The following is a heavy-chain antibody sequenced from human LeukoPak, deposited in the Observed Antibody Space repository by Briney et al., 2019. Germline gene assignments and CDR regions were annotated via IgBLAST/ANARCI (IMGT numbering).Heavy chain of an antibody. D-gene: IGHD2-2*01. Sequence: GGSLRLSCAASGFTFSSYAMTWVRQVPGKGLEWVSTLTSGGDTYYTDSVKGRFTVSRDTSRNTLYLQMVSLRAGDTAVYYCAKKHEVDSTNWFKIFDYWGQGTLVTVSS. CDR3: AKKHEVDSTNWFKIFDY. CDR2: LTSGGDT. CDR1: GFTFSSYA. J-gene: IGHJ4*02. V-gene: IGHV3-23*01.